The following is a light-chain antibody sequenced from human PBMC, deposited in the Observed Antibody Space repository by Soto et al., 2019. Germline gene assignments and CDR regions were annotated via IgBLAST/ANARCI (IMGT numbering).Light chain of an antibody. V-gene: IGKV3-11*01. CDR2: DAS. CDR1: QSVSSY. J-gene: IGKJ3*01. Sequence: EIVLTQSPATLSLSPGERATLSCRASQSVSSYLAWYQQKPGQAPRLLIYDASNRATGIPARFSGSGSRTDVTLHISSLEPEDFAVYYCQQRSNWPLTFGPGTKVDIK. CDR3: QQRSNWPLT.